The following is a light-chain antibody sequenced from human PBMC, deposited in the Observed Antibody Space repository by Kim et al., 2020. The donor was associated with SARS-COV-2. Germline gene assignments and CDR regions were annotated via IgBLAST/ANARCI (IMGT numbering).Light chain of an antibody. J-gene: IGKJ2*01. Sequence: DIQMTQSPSTLSASVGDRVTITCRASQSISSWLAWYQQKPGKAPKLLIYKASSLESGVPSRFSGSGSGTEFTLTISSLQPDDFATYYCQQYKNSPYTFGQGTKLEI. V-gene: IGKV1-5*03. CDR2: KAS. CDR1: QSISSW. CDR3: QQYKNSPYT.